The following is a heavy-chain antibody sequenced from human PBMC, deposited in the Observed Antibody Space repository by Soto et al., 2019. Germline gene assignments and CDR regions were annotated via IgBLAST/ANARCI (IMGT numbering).Heavy chain of an antibody. CDR3: AKDLGEPSAVAGETYYFDY. D-gene: IGHD6-19*01. V-gene: IGHV3-30*18. CDR1: GFTFSSYG. CDR2: ISYDGSNK. J-gene: IGHJ4*02. Sequence: QVQLVESGGGVVQPGRSLRLSCAASGFTFSSYGMHWVRQAPGKGLEWVAVISYDGSNKYYADSVKGRFTISRDNSKKTLYLQMNSLRAEDTAVYYCAKDLGEPSAVAGETYYFDYWGQGTLVTVSS.